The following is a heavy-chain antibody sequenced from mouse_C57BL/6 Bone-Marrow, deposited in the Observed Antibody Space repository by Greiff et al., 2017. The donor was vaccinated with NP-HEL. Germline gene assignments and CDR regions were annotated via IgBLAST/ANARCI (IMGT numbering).Heavy chain of an antibody. CDR3: ARDGLDWYFDV. CDR1: GFTFSDFY. Sequence: EVHLVESGGGLVQPGRSLRLSCATSGFTFSDFYMEWVRQAPGKGLEWIAASRNKANDYTTEYSASVKGRFIVSRDTSQSILYLQMNALRAEDTAIYYCARDGLDWYFDVWGTGTTVTVSS. V-gene: IGHV7-1*01. D-gene: IGHD4-1*01. J-gene: IGHJ1*03. CDR2: SRNKANDYTT.